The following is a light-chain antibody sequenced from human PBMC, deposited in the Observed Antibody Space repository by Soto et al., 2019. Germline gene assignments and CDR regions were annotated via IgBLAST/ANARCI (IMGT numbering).Light chain of an antibody. Sequence: EVVMTQSPATLSVSPGEGATLSCRASQSVSSKLAWYQQKPGQAPRLLIYGASTRATGIPARFSGSESGTECDPNISSLQYQDFAVYYYHQYANWPFTFGPGTKVDIK. CDR1: QSVSSK. V-gene: IGKV3-15*01. J-gene: IGKJ3*01. CDR3: HQYANWPFT. CDR2: GAS.